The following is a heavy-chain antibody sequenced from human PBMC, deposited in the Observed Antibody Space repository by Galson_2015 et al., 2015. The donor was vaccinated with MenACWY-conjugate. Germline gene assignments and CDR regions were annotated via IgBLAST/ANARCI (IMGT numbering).Heavy chain of an antibody. J-gene: IGHJ6*02. CDR2: IIPIFGTA. D-gene: IGHD4-17*01. Sequence: SVKVSCKASGGTFSSYAISWVRQAPGQGLEWMGGIIPIFGTANYAQKFQGRVTITADESTSTAYMELSSLRSEDTAVYYCARALTTMTTFQGYYYYGMDVWGQGTTVTVSS. V-gene: IGHV1-69*13. CDR1: GGTFSSYA. CDR3: ARALTTMTTFQGYYYYGMDV.